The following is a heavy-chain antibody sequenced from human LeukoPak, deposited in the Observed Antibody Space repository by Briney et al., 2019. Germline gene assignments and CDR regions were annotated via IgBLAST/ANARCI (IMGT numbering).Heavy chain of an antibody. CDR3: ARDQAERYFDWLLSGTYYYYMDV. V-gene: IGHV4-34*01. CDR2: INHSGST. CDR1: GGSFSGYY. J-gene: IGHJ6*03. Sequence: PSETLSLTCAVYGGSFSGYYWSWIRQPPGKGLEWIGEINHSGSTNYNPSLKSRVTMSVDTSKNQFSLKLSSVTAADTAVYYCARDQAERYFDWLLSGTYYYYMDVWGKGTTVTVSS. D-gene: IGHD3-9*01.